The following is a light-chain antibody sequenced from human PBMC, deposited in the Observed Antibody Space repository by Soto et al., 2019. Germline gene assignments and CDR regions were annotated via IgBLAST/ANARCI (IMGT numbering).Light chain of an antibody. CDR1: SSNIGAGYD. Sequence: QPVLTQPPSVSGAPGQRVTISCTGSSSNIGAGYDVHWYQQLPGTAPKLLISGDTNRPSGVPDRFSGSKSGTSASLAITGLRAEDEADYYCQSFDSSLSGWLFGGGTKLTVL. V-gene: IGLV1-40*01. CDR3: QSFDSSLSGWL. CDR2: GDT. J-gene: IGLJ3*02.